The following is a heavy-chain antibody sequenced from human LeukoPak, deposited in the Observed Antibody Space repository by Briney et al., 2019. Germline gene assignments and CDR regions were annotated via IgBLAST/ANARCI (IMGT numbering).Heavy chain of an antibody. Sequence: ASVKVSCTASGSTFTSYGISRVRQAPGQGLEWMGWISAYNGNTNYAQKLQGRVTMTTDTSTSTAYMELRSLRPDDTAVYYCARDQGGSSSWYRLYYYYYYMDVWGKGTTVTVSS. V-gene: IGHV1-18*01. D-gene: IGHD6-13*01. CDR3: ARDQGGSSSWYRLYYYYYYMDV. CDR1: GSTFTSYG. CDR2: ISAYNGNT. J-gene: IGHJ6*03.